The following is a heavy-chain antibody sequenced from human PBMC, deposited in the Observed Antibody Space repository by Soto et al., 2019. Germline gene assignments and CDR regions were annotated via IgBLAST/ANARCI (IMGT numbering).Heavy chain of an antibody. Sequence: SETLSLTCTVSGGSISSGVYYWSWIRHHPGKGLEWIGYIYYSGSTYYNPSLKSRVTISVDTSKNQFSLKLSSVTATDTAVYYCARGTTVVTPYFDYWGQGTLVTVSS. CDR1: GGSISSGVYY. J-gene: IGHJ4*02. CDR2: IYYSGST. CDR3: ARGTTVVTPYFDY. V-gene: IGHV4-31*03. D-gene: IGHD4-17*01.